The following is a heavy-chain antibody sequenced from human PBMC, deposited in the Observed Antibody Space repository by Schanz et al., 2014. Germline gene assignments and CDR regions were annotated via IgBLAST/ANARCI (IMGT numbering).Heavy chain of an antibody. V-gene: IGHV4-59*12. Sequence: QVQLQASGPGLVKPSETLSLTCTVSGGSMSGYHWIWIRQPPGRGLEWIGEISYNGGANNPSLQGRVPISGDTPKKEVSLTLRSVTAADTAVYYCARTFYFASGTYHTPNYYYGLDVWGQGTTVTVSS. J-gene: IGHJ6*02. D-gene: IGHD3-10*01. CDR2: ISYNGGA. CDR1: GGSMSGYH. CDR3: ARTFYFASGTYHTPNYYYGLDV.